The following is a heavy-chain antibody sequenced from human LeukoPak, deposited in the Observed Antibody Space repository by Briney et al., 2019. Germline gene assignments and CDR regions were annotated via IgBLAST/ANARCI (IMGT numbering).Heavy chain of an antibody. CDR1: GFTFSSYE. V-gene: IGHV3-48*03. D-gene: IGHD3-10*01. CDR2: ISSSGSTI. CDR3: AREGGYYGPGSYYNRFDP. J-gene: IGHJ5*02. Sequence: GGSLRLACAASGFTFSSYEMNWVRQAPGKGLEWVSYISSSGSTIYYADSVKGRFTISRDNAKNSLYLQMNSLRAEDTAVYYCAREGGYYGPGSYYNRFDPWGQGTLVTVSS.